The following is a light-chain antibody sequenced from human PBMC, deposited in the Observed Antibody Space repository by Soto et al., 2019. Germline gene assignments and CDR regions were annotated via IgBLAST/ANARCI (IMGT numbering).Light chain of an antibody. CDR3: QQYGGSPFT. CDR2: GTS. Sequence: EIVLTQSPDTLSLSPGEIATLSCRASQSVSSSYLAWYQQKPGQAPRLLMYGTSSRATGIPDRFSGSGSGTDFTLTIIRLEPDDFAVYYCQQYGGSPFTFGGGTKVEIK. V-gene: IGKV3-20*01. J-gene: IGKJ4*01. CDR1: QSVSSSY.